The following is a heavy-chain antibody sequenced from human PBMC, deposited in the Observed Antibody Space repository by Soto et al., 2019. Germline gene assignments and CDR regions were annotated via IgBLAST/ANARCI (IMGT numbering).Heavy chain of an antibody. D-gene: IGHD2-15*01. V-gene: IGHV1-18*04. Sequence: ASVKVSFMASGYTFTRYGIKWVRQASGQGREWMGCISPYNAKTRCAQKLQGRVTLPTDRSRNTAYMELRSLRPDDTAVYSRARDGYCSGGRCALYDYDYCYSMDVWGQGTTVTVSS. CDR1: GYTFTRYG. CDR3: ARDGYCSGGRCALYDYDYCYSMDV. CDR2: ISPYNAKT. J-gene: IGHJ6*02.